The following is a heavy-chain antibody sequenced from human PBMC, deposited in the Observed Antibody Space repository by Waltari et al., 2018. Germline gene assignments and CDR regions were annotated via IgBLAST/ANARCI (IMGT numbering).Heavy chain of an antibody. Sequence: QVQLVQSGAEVKQPGASVKVSCKASGYDFGDFMHWIRQVPGQGLEWVGGIEPKKGDKSNAQKVQGRVTLTRDTSITTVYMEVTSLTSDDTAMYYCARAYSRGWYGSCEDWGQGTLVVVSS. CDR2: IEPKKGDK. CDR1: GYDFGDF. V-gene: IGHV1-2*02. CDR3: ARAYSRGWYGSCED. J-gene: IGHJ4*02. D-gene: IGHD6-19*01.